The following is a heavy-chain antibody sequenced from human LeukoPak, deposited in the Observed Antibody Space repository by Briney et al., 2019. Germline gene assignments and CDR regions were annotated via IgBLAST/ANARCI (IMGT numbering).Heavy chain of an antibody. D-gene: IGHD3-3*01. Sequence: ASVKVSCKASGYIFTGYYIHWVRQAPGQGLEWMGWINPDSGGTNSAQKFQGRVTMTRDTSISTAYMELSRLRSDDTAVYYCARGARITIFGVVIIYWGQGALVTVSS. CDR1: GYIFTGYY. CDR2: INPDSGGT. CDR3: ARGARITIFGVVIIY. V-gene: IGHV1-2*02. J-gene: IGHJ4*02.